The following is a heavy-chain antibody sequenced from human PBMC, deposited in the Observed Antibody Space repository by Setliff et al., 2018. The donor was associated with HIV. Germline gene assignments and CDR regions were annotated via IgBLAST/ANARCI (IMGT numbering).Heavy chain of an antibody. CDR2: IKEDGSEK. J-gene: IGHJ4*02. D-gene: IGHD6-19*01. CDR3: ARLGAVAVRSAFDY. CDR1: GFTFSSYW. V-gene: IGHV3-7*01. Sequence: GGSLRLSCAASGFTFSSYWMSWVRQAPGKGLEWVATIKEDGSEKYYVDSVKGRLTISRDNAKNSLYLQMDSLRAEDTAVYYCARLGAVAVRSAFDYWGQGTLVTVSS.